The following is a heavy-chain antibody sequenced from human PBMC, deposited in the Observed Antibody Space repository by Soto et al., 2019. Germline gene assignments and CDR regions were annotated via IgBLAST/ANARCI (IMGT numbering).Heavy chain of an antibody. J-gene: IGHJ6*02. V-gene: IGHV1-58*01. D-gene: IGHD1-1*01. CDR1: GFTFTSSA. Sequence: SVKVSCKASGFTFTSSAVQWVRQARGQRLEWIGWIVVGSGNTNYAQKFQERVTITRDMSTSTAYMELSSLRSEDTAVYYCAAANWYALLRYYYYGMDVWGQGTTVTVSS. CDR2: IVVGSGNT. CDR3: AAANWYALLRYYYYGMDV.